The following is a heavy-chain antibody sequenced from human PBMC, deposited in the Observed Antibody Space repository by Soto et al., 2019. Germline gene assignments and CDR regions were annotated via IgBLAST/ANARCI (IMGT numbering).Heavy chain of an antibody. CDR2: MNPDSGNT. CDR3: ARGRFRRTWFDP. J-gene: IGHJ5*02. CDR1: GYTFTNYD. V-gene: IGHV1-8*01. D-gene: IGHD3-16*01. Sequence: QVQLVQSGAEVKKPGASVKVSCKASGYTFTNYDIHWVRQATGQGLEWMGWMNPDSGNTGQSKQFQGRVTMTRDTSISTAYMEMSSLRSEDTAVYYCARGRFRRTWFDPWGQEPWSPSPQ.